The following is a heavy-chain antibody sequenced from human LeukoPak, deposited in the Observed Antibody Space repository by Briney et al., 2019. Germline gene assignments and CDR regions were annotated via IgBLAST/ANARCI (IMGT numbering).Heavy chain of an antibody. D-gene: IGHD3-16*01. CDR3: ARLWGGNGYSGGSLDL. J-gene: IGHJ5*02. CDR1: GYTFSSHG. CDR2: VWYDGRNR. Sequence: GGSLRLSCAASGYTFSSHGIHWVRQAPGKGLERVAVVWYDGRNRDYADSVKGRFTISKDNSNNMVFLQMDRLRAEDTAVYYCARLWGGNGYSGGSLDLWGQGTLVTVSS. V-gene: IGHV3-33*01.